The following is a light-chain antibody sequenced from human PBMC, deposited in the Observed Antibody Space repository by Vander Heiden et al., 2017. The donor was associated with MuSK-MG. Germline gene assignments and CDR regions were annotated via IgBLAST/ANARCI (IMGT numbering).Light chain of an antibody. CDR2: GAC. J-gene: IGKJ2*01. CDR1: QSIRSY. Sequence: DIQMTQSPSSLSASVGDRVTLTCQVRQSIRSYLNWYQQKPGEAPKLLIYGACSWQRGVPSRFSGSGYGKDFTLTINTRQPEEFAPYYCQQTASHPLSTFGQGTKMEIK. V-gene: IGKV1-39*01. CDR3: QQTASHPLST.